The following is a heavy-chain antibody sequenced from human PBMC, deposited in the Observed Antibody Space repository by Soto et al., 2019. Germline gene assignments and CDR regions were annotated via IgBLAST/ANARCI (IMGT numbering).Heavy chain of an antibody. CDR3: ARDRGLLLDY. CDR1: GGSISSYY. V-gene: IGHV4-59*12. J-gene: IGHJ4*02. CDR2: IYYSGST. Sequence: SETLSLTCTVSGGSISSYYWSWIRQPPGKGLEWIGYIYYSGSTNYNPSLKSRVTISVDRSKNQFSLKLSSVTAADTAVYYCARDRGLLLDYWGQGTLVTVS. D-gene: IGHD4-17*01.